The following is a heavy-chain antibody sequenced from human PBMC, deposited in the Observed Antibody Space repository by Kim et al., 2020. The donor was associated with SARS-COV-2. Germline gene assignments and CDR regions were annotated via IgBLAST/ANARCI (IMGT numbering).Heavy chain of an antibody. V-gene: IGHV3-33*01. CDR1: GFTFSTYG. D-gene: IGHD3-10*01. CDR2: VWYDGTNK. Sequence: GGSLRLSCAASGFTFSTYGMHWVRQAPGKGLEWVAFVWYDGTNKYYADSVKGRFTFSRNTSNLFLQMNSLRVEDTAMYYCARGLPGRAMVRGAKFDYWGQGTLVTVSA. J-gene: IGHJ4*02. CDR3: ARGLPGRAMVRGAKFDY.